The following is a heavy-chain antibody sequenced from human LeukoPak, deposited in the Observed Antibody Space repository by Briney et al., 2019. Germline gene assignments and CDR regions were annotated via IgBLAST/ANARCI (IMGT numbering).Heavy chain of an antibody. CDR2: TNTYNGNT. CDR3: VRVSSSRGKLAAFDI. V-gene: IGHV1-18*01. CDR1: GYTLTSYG. J-gene: IGHJ3*02. Sequence: ASVRVSCKAAGYTLTSYGSSWVRQAPGQELVCLGWTNTYNGNTNYAQNFQGRVTMTIDTSTNTAYMELRSLRSDDTAVYYCVRVSSSRGKLAAFDIWGQGTMVTVSS. D-gene: IGHD6-6*01.